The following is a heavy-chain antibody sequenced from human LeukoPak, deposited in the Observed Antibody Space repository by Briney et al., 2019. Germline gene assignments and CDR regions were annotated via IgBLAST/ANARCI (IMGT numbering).Heavy chain of an antibody. V-gene: IGHV3-9*03. D-gene: IGHD3-10*01. J-gene: IGHJ4*02. CDR2: ISWNVRST. CDR1: GFTFNDHA. Sequence: GRSLRPSCAASGFTFNDHAIHWVRQVPGNGLECVSGISWNVRSTGYADPVKGRFTISRDKAKNSLYFQMNSLRAEDMALYYCAIVRRIDYGTGREYYFDYWGQGTLVAVSS. CDR3: AIVRRIDYGTGREYYFDY.